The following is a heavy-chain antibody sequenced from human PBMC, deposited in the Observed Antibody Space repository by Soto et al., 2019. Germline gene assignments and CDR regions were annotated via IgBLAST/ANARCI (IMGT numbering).Heavy chain of an antibody. J-gene: IGHJ4*02. Sequence: PSETLSLTCTVSGGSISSSIYYWGWIRQPPGKGLEWIGSIYYSGSTYYNPSLKSRVTISVDTSKNQFSLKLSSVTAADTAVYYCARHDNYYFDYWGQGTLVTVSS. CDR2: IYYSGST. CDR1: GGSISSSIYY. D-gene: IGHD1-20*01. CDR3: ARHDNYYFDY. V-gene: IGHV4-39*01.